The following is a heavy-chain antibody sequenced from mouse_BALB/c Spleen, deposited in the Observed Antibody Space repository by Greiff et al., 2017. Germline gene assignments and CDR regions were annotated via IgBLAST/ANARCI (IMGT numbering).Heavy chain of an antibody. V-gene: IGHV5-17*02. J-gene: IGHJ2*01. CDR2: ISSGSSTI. CDR1: GFTFSSFG. Sequence: DVKLVESGGGLVQPGGSRKLSCAASGFTFSSFGMHWVRQAPEKGLEWVAYISSGSSTIYYADTVKGRFTISRDNPKNTLFLQMTSLRSEDTAMYYCARDRGGSSLYFDDWGQGTTLTVSS. D-gene: IGHD1-1*01. CDR3: ARDRGGSSLYFDD.